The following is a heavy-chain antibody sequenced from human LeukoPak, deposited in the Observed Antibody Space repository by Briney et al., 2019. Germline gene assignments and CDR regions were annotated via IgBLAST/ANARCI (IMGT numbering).Heavy chain of an antibody. V-gene: IGHV3-21*04. Sequence: SGGSLRLSCAASGFTVSSLAMHWVRQAPGKGLEWVSSSGTRSGTKYYADSVKGRFTISRDNSKNTLYLQMNSLRAEDTAVYYCASTIFGVVIGLMDVWGKGTTVTVSS. CDR2: SGTRSGTK. J-gene: IGHJ6*04. CDR3: ASTIFGVVIGLMDV. CDR1: GFTVSSLA. D-gene: IGHD3-3*01.